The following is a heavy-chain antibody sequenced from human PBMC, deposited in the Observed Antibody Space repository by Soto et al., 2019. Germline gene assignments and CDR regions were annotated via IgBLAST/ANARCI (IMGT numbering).Heavy chain of an antibody. CDR1: DYTFSSPG. D-gene: IGHD2-15*01. V-gene: IGHV1-18*04. Sequence: QVHLVQSGTVVSEPGASLKVSCQPSDYTFSSPGINWVRQAPGKGPEWMGWFSRYNGISNYAQKLQVRVTITKDTTTTTDYMELRTVRADDKAIYYCASGAGQKHECGGTFYYWGQGTLVTVAS. CDR3: ASGAGQKHECGGTFYY. J-gene: IGHJ4*02. CDR2: FSRYNGIS.